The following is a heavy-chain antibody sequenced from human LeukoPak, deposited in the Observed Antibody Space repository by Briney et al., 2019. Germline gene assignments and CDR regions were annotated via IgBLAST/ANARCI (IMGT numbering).Heavy chain of an antibody. CDR2: ISGSGGRT. CDR3: AKASLSPRYSSSWTTFDY. D-gene: IGHD6-13*01. Sequence: GGSLDGSCAASGFTFSSYAMSWVRQAPGKGLEWVSAISGSGGRTYYADSVKGRFTISRDNSKNTLYLQMNSLRAEDTAVYYCAKASLSPRYSSSWTTFDYWGEGTPVSASS. J-gene: IGHJ4*02. V-gene: IGHV3-23*01. CDR1: GFTFSSYA.